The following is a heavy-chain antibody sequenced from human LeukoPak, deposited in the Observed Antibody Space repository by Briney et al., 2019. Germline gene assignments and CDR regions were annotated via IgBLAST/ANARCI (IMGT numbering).Heavy chain of an antibody. J-gene: IGHJ4*02. CDR2: INHSGTT. D-gene: IGHD2-15*01. CDR1: GGSFSGYY. Sequence: SETLSLTCAVYGGSFSGYYWSWIRQAPGKGLEWIGEINHSGTTNYNASLKSRVTISMDTSKNQFSLKLSSVTAADTAVYYCARHERYCSGGTCFDYWGQGALVTVSS. V-gene: IGHV4-34*01. CDR3: ARHERYCSGGTCFDY.